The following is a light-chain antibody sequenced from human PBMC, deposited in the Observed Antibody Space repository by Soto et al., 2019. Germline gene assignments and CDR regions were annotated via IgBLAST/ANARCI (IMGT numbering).Light chain of an antibody. CDR2: GVS. V-gene: IGKV3-20*01. Sequence: ETVLTQSPGTLSLSPGERVILSCRASQSLSSTYLAWYQQTPGQAPRLLIYGVSSRATGIPDRFSGSGSGTDFTLTISRLEPEDFAVYYCQHYGSSPYTFGQGTKLEI. CDR1: QSLSSTY. CDR3: QHYGSSPYT. J-gene: IGKJ2*01.